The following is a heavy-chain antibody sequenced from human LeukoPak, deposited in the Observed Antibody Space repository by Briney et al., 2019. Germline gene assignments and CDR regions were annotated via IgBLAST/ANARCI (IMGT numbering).Heavy chain of an antibody. V-gene: IGHV1-8*02. J-gene: IGHJ3*02. CDR2: MNPNSGIT. CDR3: ARDFGDYVAFHI. Sequence: ASVKVSCKASGYTFTSYDINWVRQATGQGLEWMGWMNPNSGITGYAQKFQGRVTMTRDTSISTAYMELSRLRSDDTAVYYCARDFGDYVAFHIWGQGTMVTVSS. CDR1: GYTFTSYD. D-gene: IGHD4-17*01.